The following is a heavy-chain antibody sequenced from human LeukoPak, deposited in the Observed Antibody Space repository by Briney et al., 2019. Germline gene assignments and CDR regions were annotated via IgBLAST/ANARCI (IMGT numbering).Heavy chain of an antibody. V-gene: IGHV1-8*01. J-gene: IGHJ4*02. D-gene: IGHD1-26*01. CDR2: MNPNSGNT. CDR3: ARVDGSYLLDY. Sequence: ASVKVSCKASGYTFTSYDINWVRQATGQGLEWMGWMNPNSGNTGYAQKFQGRVTITADKSTSTAYMELSSLRSEDTAVYYCARVDGSYLLDYWGQGTLVTVSS. CDR1: GYTFTSYD.